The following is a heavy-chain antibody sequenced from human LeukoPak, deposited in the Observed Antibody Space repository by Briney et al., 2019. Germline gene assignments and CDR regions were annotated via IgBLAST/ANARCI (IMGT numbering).Heavy chain of an antibody. CDR3: AKDPVPYSSSWYVGDY. Sequence: PGGSLRLSCAVSGFTFSSYWMSWVRQAPGKGLEWVSAISGSGGSTYYADSVKGRFTISRDNSKNTLYLQMNSLRAEDTAVYYCAKDPVPYSSSWYVGDYWGQGTLVTVSS. V-gene: IGHV3-23*01. CDR1: GFTFSSYW. D-gene: IGHD6-13*01. J-gene: IGHJ4*02. CDR2: ISGSGGST.